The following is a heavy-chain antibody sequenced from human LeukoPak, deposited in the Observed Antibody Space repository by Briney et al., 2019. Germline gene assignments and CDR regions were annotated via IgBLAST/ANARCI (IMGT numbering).Heavy chain of an antibody. CDR3: DYYYDSSGYPGG. J-gene: IGHJ3*01. CDR2: ISGSGGST. D-gene: IGHD3-22*01. CDR1: GFTFSSYA. Sequence: PGGSLRLSCAASGFTFSSYAMSWVRQAPGKGLEGVSAISGSGGSTYYADSVKGRFTISRDNSKNTLYLQMNSLRAEDTAVYYCDYYYDSSGYPGGWGQGTMVTVSS. V-gene: IGHV3-23*01.